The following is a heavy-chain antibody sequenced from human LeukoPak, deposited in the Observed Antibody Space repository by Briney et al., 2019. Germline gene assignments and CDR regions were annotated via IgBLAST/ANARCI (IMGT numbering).Heavy chain of an antibody. CDR1: GFTDSSFL. D-gene: IGHD3-9*01. V-gene: IGHV3-66*04. CDR3: AKRLFLSLTCYYHHACDL. CDR2: IYSGGST. Sequence: GGSLRHPRCASGFTDSSFLTYCVRQAPGKGLEWVSYIYSGGSTYYADSVKGRFTISRDNSKNTLYLQMNSLRAEDTAVYYCAKRLFLSLTCYYHHACDLWGQGTMVTVSS. J-gene: IGHJ3*01.